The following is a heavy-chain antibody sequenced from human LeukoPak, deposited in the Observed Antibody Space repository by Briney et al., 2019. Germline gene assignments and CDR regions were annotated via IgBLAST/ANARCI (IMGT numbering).Heavy chain of an antibody. Sequence: GGSLRLSCEASGFTFSAYAMTWVRQAPGKGLEWVSSIGSDNKPHYSESVKGRFTISRDNSKNTLYLQMNSLRAEDTAVYYCTKRGLPSKYSSGWPRDYYFDYWGQGTLVTVSS. D-gene: IGHD6-19*01. CDR2: IGSDNKP. CDR1: GFTFSAYA. V-gene: IGHV3-23*05. J-gene: IGHJ4*02. CDR3: TKRGLPSKYSSGWPRDYYFDY.